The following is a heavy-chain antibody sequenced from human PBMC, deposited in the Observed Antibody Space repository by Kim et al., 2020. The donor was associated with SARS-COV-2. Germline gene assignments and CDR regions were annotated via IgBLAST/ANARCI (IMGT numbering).Heavy chain of an antibody. CDR2: ISWNSGSI. D-gene: IGHD3-22*01. J-gene: IGHJ6*02. CDR1: GFTFGDYA. CDR3: AKDLGAGDYYDSSGYYVYYYYYGMDV. Sequence: GGSLRLSCAASGFTFGDYAMHWVRQAPGKGLEWVSGISWNSGSIGYADSVKGRFTISRDNAKNSLYLQMNSLRAEDTALYYCAKDLGAGDYYDSSGYYVYYYYYGMDVWGQGTTVTVSS. V-gene: IGHV3-9*01.